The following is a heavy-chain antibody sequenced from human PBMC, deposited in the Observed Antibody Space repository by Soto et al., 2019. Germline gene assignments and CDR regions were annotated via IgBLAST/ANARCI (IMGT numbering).Heavy chain of an antibody. CDR1: GGSISSGDYY. CDR2: IYYSGST. Sequence: SETLSLTCTVSGGSISSGDYYWSWIRQPPGKGLEWIGYIYYSGSTYYNPSLKSRVTISVDTSKNQFSLKLSSVTAADTAVYYCARFASYYYDSSPFAYWGQGTLVTVSS. J-gene: IGHJ4*02. V-gene: IGHV4-30-4*01. CDR3: ARFASYYYDSSPFAY. D-gene: IGHD3-22*01.